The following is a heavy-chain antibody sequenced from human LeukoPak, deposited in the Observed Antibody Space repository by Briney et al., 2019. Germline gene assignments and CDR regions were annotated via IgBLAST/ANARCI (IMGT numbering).Heavy chain of an antibody. D-gene: IGHD6-13*01. V-gene: IGHV4-30-4*01. J-gene: IGHJ4*02. CDR1: GGSISSYY. CDR3: ARDDYLAAAGAGTFDY. CDR2: IYYSGST. Sequence: SETLSLTCTVSGGSISSYYWSWIRQPPGKGLEWIGYIYYSGSTYYNPSLKSRVTISVDTSKNQFSLKLSSVTAADTAVYYCARDDYLAAAGAGTFDYWGQGTLVTVSS.